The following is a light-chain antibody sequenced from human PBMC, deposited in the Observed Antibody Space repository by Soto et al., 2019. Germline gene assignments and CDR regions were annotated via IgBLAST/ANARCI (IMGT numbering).Light chain of an antibody. CDR1: QSISSW. V-gene: IGKV1-5*03. Sequence: DIQMTQSPSTLSASVGDRVTITCRASQSISSWLAWYQQKPGKAPTFLIYKASSLESGVPARFSGSGSWTEFTLTINSLQPDDFATYYCQQYDDYPLTFGGGTKVEIK. J-gene: IGKJ4*01. CDR3: QQYDDYPLT. CDR2: KAS.